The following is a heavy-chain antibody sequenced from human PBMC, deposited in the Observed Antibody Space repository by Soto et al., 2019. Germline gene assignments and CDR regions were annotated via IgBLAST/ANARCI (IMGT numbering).Heavy chain of an antibody. D-gene: IGHD6-13*01. CDR2: INPSGGST. J-gene: IGHJ5*02. CDR1: GYTFTSYY. V-gene: IGHV1-46*01. CDR3: ARDGAAAGTAYNWFDP. Sequence: RASVKVSCKASGYTFTSYYMHWVRQAPGQGLEWMGIINPSGGSTSYAQKFQGRVTMTRDTSTSTVYMELSSLRSEDTAVYYCARDGAAAGTAYNWFDPWGQGTLGTVSA.